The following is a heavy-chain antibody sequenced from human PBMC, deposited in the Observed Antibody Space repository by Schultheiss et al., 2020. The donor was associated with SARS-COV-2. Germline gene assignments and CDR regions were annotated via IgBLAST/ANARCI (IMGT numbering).Heavy chain of an antibody. V-gene: IGHV3-30*03. CDR3: ARVPTQLWLKSPAGIDY. J-gene: IGHJ4*02. D-gene: IGHD5-18*01. Sequence: GGSLRLSCAASGFTFGTYNMHWVRQAPGKGLEWVAVMSYDGTIKYYADSVKGRFAISRDNSKNTVYLQMNSLRAEDTAVYYCARVPTQLWLKSPAGIDYWGQGTLVTVSS. CDR2: MSYDGTIK. CDR1: GFTFGTYN.